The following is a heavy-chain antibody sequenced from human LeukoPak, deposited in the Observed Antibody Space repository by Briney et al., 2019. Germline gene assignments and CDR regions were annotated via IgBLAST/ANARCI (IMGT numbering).Heavy chain of an antibody. CDR1: GGSISSHY. CDR2: IYHTGST. V-gene: IGHV4-59*11. J-gene: IGHJ4*02. Sequence: SETLSLTCTVSGGSISSHYWSWIRQPPGKGLEWIAYIYHTGSTNYNPSLKSRVTISVGTSKNQFSLKLSSVTAADTAVYYCARTNVEMATTFDYWGQGTLVTVSS. D-gene: IGHD5-24*01. CDR3: ARTNVEMATTFDY.